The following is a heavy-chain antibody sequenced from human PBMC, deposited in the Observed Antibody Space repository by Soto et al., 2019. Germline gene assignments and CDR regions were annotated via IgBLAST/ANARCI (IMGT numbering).Heavy chain of an antibody. D-gene: IGHD1-26*01. CDR2: ISGSGGST. J-gene: IGHJ4*02. CDR1: GFTFSSYA. Sequence: VGSLRLSCAASGFTFSSYAMSWVRQAPGKGLEWVSAISGSGGSTYYADSVKGRFTISRDNSKNTLYLQMNSLRAEDTAVYHCAKDTVGASYYFDYWGQGTLVTVSS. CDR3: AKDTVGASYYFDY. V-gene: IGHV3-23*01.